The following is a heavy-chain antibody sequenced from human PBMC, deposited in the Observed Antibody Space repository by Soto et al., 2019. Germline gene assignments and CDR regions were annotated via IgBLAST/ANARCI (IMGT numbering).Heavy chain of an antibody. CDR3: AREVAVAGYDY. D-gene: IGHD6-19*01. V-gene: IGHV3-48*01. Sequence: EVQQVESGGGLVRPGGSLRLSCAASGFTFNTYAMDWVRQAPGKGLEWLSYISSSGSNLFYADSVQGRFTIFRDNAKNTLYLQMNSLRAEDTAVYYCAREVAVAGYDYWGQGTLVTVSS. CDR1: GFTFNTYA. CDR2: ISSSGSNL. J-gene: IGHJ4*02.